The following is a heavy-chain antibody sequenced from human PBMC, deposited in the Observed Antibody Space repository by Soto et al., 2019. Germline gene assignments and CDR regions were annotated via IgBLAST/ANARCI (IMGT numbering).Heavy chain of an antibody. D-gene: IGHD6-19*01. CDR1: GLSITDSEMG. CDR3: ARRHLAVAVSPWFDP. J-gene: IGHJ5*02. CDR2: IDSSGEK. Sequence: QVTLKESGPVLVKPKETLTLRCTVSGLSITDSEMGVSWIRQPPGQPLEWLAHIDSSGEKSYRTFLKSRLAISNDTSKSQIVLTMTNMDPADTATYYCARRHLAVAVSPWFDPCVQGIPVTVSS. V-gene: IGHV2-26*01.